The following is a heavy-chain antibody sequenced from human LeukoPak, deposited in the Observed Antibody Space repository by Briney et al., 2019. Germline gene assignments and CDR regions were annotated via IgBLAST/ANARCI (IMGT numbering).Heavy chain of an antibody. CDR1: GFTVTNFY. CDR3: TRDPDG. J-gene: IGHJ4*02. V-gene: IGHV3-66*01. CDR2: IYSGGDT. Sequence: GGSLRLSCAASGFTVTNFYMSWVRQAPGKGLEWVSVIYSGGDTFHADSVKGRFTLSRDNSKNILYLQMNSLRAEDTAVYYCTRDPDGWGQGTLVTVSS.